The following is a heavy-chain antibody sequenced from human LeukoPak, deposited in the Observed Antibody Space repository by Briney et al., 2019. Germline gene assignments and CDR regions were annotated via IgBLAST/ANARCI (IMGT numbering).Heavy chain of an antibody. CDR3: ARDDVCGGDCNYFDY. V-gene: IGHV3-7*01. J-gene: IGHJ4*02. D-gene: IGHD2-21*01. CDR1: GFTFSSYW. CDR2: IKQDGSEK. Sequence: GGSLRLSCAASGFTFSSYWMSWVRQAPGKGLEWVANIKQDGSEKYYVDSVKGRFTISRDNAKNSLYLQMNSLRAEDTAVYYCARDDVCGGDCNYFDYWGQGTLVTVSS.